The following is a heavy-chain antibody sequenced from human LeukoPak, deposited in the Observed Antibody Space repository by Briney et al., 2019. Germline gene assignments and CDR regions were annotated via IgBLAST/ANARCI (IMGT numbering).Heavy chain of an antibody. V-gene: IGHV5-51*01. Sequence: GESLKISCETSGYSFTTYWIGWVRQMPGTGLEWVGAIYPDDSDSGYSPSFQGQVTISADKSISTAYLQWSSLKASDTAMYYCARMLDYYDSSDPRGYFDYWGQGTLVTVSS. J-gene: IGHJ4*02. D-gene: IGHD3-22*01. CDR2: IYPDDSDS. CDR3: ARMLDYYDSSDPRGYFDY. CDR1: GYSFTTYW.